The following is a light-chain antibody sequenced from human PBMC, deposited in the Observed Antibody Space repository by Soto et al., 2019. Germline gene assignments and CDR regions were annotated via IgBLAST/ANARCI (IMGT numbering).Light chain of an antibody. J-gene: IGKJ1*01. CDR3: QQSYSRPRT. V-gene: IGKV1-39*01. CDR2: TAS. Sequence: DIQMTHSPSSLSASVGDRVTLTCRASQSISTYLNWYQQKPGKAPNLLIYTASSLESGVPSRFSGSGSGTDFTLTISSLQPEDFATYFCQQSYSRPRTFGQGTKVEIK. CDR1: QSISTY.